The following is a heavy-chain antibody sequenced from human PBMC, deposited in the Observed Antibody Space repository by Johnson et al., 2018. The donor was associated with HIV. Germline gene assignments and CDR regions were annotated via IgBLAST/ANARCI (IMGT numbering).Heavy chain of an antibody. J-gene: IGHJ3*02. CDR1: GFTFSAYW. V-gene: IGHV3-74*01. CDR3: TTGIMSAFDM. D-gene: IGHD3-10*01. Sequence: VQLVESGGALAQPGGSLRLSCAASGFTFSAYWMHWVRHAPGQGLVWVSRINRDATTALYADSVKGRFTISRDNAKNTLYLQMDSLRAEDTAVYYCTTGIMSAFDMWGQGTMVTVSS. CDR2: INRDATTA.